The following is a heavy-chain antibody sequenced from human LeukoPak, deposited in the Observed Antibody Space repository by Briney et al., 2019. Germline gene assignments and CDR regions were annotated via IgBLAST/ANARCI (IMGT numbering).Heavy chain of an antibody. CDR2: ISGSGGST. CDR3: ARKTDSGGQGDY. Sequence: GGSLRLSCAASGFTFSSYWMSWVRQAPGKGLEWVSAISGSGGSTYYADSVKGRFTISRDNSKNTLYLQMNSLRAEDTAVYYCARKTDSGGQGDYWGPGTLVTVSS. V-gene: IGHV3-23*01. D-gene: IGHD3-22*01. J-gene: IGHJ4*02. CDR1: GFTFSSYW.